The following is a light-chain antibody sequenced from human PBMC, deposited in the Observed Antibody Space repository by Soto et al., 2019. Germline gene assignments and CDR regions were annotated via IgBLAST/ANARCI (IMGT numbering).Light chain of an antibody. CDR2: GAS. J-gene: IGKJ5*01. Sequence: IGLTQSPCTLSLSPGKRATLSCRASQSVSSSYLACYQQKPGQAPRLLIYGASVRATGIPDRFSGSGSGTTFSITISRLEPEDFAVYYCQQYGSSPPVTFGQGTRLEIK. CDR1: QSVSSSY. CDR3: QQYGSSPPVT. V-gene: IGKV3-20*01.